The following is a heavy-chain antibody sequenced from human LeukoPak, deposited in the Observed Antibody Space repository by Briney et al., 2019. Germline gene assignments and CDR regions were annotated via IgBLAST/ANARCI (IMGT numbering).Heavy chain of an antibody. Sequence: GRSLRLSCAASGFTFSTYAMHWVRQAPGKGLEWVAMIWYNGKNKHYADSVKGRFTISRDNSKNTLDLQMNSLRADDTAVYCVRDPRNSGWAFDYWGQGTLVTVSS. CDR1: GFTFSTYA. D-gene: IGHD6-19*01. CDR3: RDPRNSGWAFDY. V-gene: IGHV3-33*01. J-gene: IGHJ4*02. CDR2: IWYNGKNK.